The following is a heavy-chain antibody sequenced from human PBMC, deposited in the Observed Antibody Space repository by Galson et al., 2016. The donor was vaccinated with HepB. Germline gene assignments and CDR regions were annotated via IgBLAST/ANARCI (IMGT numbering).Heavy chain of an antibody. Sequence: SLRLSCAASGFTFDDYAMHWVRQAPGKGLEWVSGISWNSGSICYADSVKGRFTISRDNAKNSLYLQMNSLRAEDTALYYCARSRAWLRFVGDYWGQGTLVTVSS. CDR2: ISWNSGSI. CDR3: ARSRAWLRFVGDY. V-gene: IGHV3-9*01. D-gene: IGHD5-12*01. CDR1: GFTFDDYA. J-gene: IGHJ4*02.